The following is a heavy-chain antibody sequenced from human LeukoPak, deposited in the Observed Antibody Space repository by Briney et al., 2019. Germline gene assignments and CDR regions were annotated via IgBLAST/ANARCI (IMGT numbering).Heavy chain of an antibody. D-gene: IGHD6-13*01. J-gene: IGHJ5*02. Sequence: SETLSLTCAVSGGSISSGSYYWSWIRQPAGKGLEWIGRIYTSGSTNYNPSLKSRVTISVDTSKNQFSLKLSSVTAADTAVYYCARSGYSSSWYGINWFDPWGQGTLVTVSS. CDR1: GGSISSGSYY. CDR3: ARSGYSSSWYGINWFDP. V-gene: IGHV4-61*02. CDR2: IYTSGST.